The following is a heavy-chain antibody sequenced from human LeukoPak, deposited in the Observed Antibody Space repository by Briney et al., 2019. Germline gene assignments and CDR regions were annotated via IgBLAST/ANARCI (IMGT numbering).Heavy chain of an antibody. CDR2: INHSGST. D-gene: IGHD3-10*01. CDR3: AKDGTRPFYGSGSYYNYFDS. CDR1: GGSFSGYY. J-gene: IGHJ4*02. Sequence: SETLSLTCAVYGGSFSGYYWSWIRQPPGKGLEWIGEINHSGSTNYNPSLKSRVTMSVDTSRNQLSLKLSSVTAADTAVYYCAKDGTRPFYGSGSYYNYFDSWGQGTLATVSS. V-gene: IGHV4-34*01.